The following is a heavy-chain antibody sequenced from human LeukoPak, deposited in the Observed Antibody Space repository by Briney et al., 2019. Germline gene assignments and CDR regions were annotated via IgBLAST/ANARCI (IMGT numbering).Heavy chain of an antibody. J-gene: IGHJ4*02. V-gene: IGHV4-4*07. CDR3: AREHMVRGVINR. CDR2: IYSSGST. D-gene: IGHD3-10*01. Sequence: PSETLSLTCTVSGGSISNHFCSWIRQPAGKGLEWIGRIYSSGSTNYNPSLERRVTVSVDTSKNQFSLKLSSVTAADTAVYYCAREHMVRGVINRWGQGALVTVSS. CDR1: GGSISNHF.